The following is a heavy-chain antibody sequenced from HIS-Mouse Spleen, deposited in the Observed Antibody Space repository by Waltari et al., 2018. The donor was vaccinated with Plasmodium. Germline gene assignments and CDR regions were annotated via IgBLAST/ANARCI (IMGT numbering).Heavy chain of an antibody. CDR3: AKARGSSSAFDI. J-gene: IGHJ3*02. CDR2: ISWNSGSI. V-gene: IGHV3-9*01. Sequence: EVQLVESGGGLVQPGRSLRLSCAASGFTFDDFAMHWVRQDPGKGLEWVSGISWNSGSIGYADSVKGRFTISRDNAKNSLYLQMNSLRAEDTALYYCAKARGSSSAFDIWGQGTMVTVSS. D-gene: IGHD6-6*01. CDR1: GFTFDDFA.